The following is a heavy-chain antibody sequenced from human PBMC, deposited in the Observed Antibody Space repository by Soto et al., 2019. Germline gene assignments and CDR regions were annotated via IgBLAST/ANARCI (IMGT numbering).Heavy chain of an antibody. CDR1: GGSISSSSYY. D-gene: IGHD3-9*01. J-gene: IGHJ4*02. CDR3: AILVPPTSIRYVVSYYDILTGYRNIYFDY. V-gene: IGHV4-39*01. Sequence: SETLSLTCTVSGGSISSSSYYWGWIRQPPGKGLEWIGSIYYSGSTYYKQSLKSRVTISVDTPKNQFSLKLSSVTAAVTAVYYCAILVPPTSIRYVVSYYDILTGYRNIYFDYWGQGTLVTVSS. CDR2: IYYSGST.